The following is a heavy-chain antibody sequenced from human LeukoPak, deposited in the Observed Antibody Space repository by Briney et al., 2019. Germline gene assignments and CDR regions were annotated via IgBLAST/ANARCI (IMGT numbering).Heavy chain of an antibody. CDR3: VRDGGGLYYYYYMDV. J-gene: IGHJ6*03. CDR2: NSAYNGNT. CDR1: GYTFSHCG. Sequence: ASVKVSCKASGYTFSHCGINWVRQAPGQGLEWMGWNSAYNGNTNYAQNLQGRVTMTADTSTSIAYMELRSLRPDDTAVYYCVRDGGGLYYYYYMDVWGTGTTVTVSS. V-gene: IGHV1-18*01. D-gene: IGHD3-16*01.